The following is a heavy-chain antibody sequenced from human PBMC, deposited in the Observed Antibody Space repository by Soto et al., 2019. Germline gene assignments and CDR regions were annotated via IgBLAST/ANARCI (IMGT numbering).Heavy chain of an antibody. D-gene: IGHD3-16*02. CDR2: IIPILGIA. Sequence: ASVKVSCKASGGTFSSYTISWVRQAPGRGLEWMGRIIPILGIANYAQKFQGRVTITADKSTSTAYMELSSLRSEDTAVYYCARDQEGEDYDYIWGSYRSGPYFDYWGQGTLVTVSS. CDR3: ARDQEGEDYDYIWGSYRSGPYFDY. V-gene: IGHV1-69*04. CDR1: GGTFSSYT. J-gene: IGHJ4*02.